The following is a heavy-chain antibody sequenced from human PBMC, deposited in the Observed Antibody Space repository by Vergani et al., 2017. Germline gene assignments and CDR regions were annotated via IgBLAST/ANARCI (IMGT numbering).Heavy chain of an antibody. CDR2: IYYRGST. J-gene: IGHJ5*02. CDR3: GRVADFYGLGSRLLDL. Sequence: QVQLQESGPGLVKPSETLSLTCTVSGGSISSYYWSWIRQPPGKGLEWIGYIYYRGSTNYNPSLKSRVTISVDTSKNQFSLKLNSVTAADTAVYYCGRVADFYGLGSRLLDLWGQGILVTVSS. D-gene: IGHD3-10*01. V-gene: IGHV4-59*01. CDR1: GGSISSYY.